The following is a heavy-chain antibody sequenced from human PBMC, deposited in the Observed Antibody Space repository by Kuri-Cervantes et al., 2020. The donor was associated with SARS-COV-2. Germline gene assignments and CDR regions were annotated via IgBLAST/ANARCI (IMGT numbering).Heavy chain of an antibody. J-gene: IGHJ4*02. V-gene: IGHV3-23*01. CDR3: ARDHLLVTADY. CDR2: ISGSGGST. D-gene: IGHD3-9*01. Sequence: GESLKISCAASGFTFSSYAMSWVRQAPGKGLEWVSAISGSGGSTYYADSVKGRFTISRDNAKNSLYLQMNSLRAEDTAVYYCARDHLLVTADYWGQGTLVTVSS. CDR1: GFTFSSYA.